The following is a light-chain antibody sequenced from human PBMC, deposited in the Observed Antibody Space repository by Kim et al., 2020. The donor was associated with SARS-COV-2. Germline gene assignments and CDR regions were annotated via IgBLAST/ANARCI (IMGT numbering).Light chain of an antibody. V-gene: IGLV3-1*01. CDR1: KVGDKY. Sequence: VYPGQTASITCSGDKVGDKYACWYQQKPGQSPVLVIYQDSKRPSGIPERFSGSNSGNTATLTISGTQAMDEADYYCQAWDSSTSGVFGTGTKVTVL. CDR3: QAWDSSTSGV. CDR2: QDS. J-gene: IGLJ1*01.